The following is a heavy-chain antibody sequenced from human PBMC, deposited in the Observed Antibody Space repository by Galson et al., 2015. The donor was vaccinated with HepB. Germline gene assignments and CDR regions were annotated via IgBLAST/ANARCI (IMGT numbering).Heavy chain of an antibody. Sequence: SLRLSCAASGFTFSDYYMSWIRQAPGKGLEWVSYISSSSSYTNYADSVKGRFTISRDNAKNSLHLQMDSLRAEDTAVYYCARDSGWLRPLDYWGQETLVTVSS. D-gene: IGHD5-12*01. CDR1: GFTFSDYY. J-gene: IGHJ4*02. V-gene: IGHV3-11*05. CDR2: ISSSSSYT. CDR3: ARDSGWLRPLDY.